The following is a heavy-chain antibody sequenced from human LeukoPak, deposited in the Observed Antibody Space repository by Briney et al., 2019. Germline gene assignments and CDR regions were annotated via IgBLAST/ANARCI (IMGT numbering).Heavy chain of an antibody. CDR2: ISTSGGSI. V-gene: IGHV3-11*01. J-gene: IGHJ4*02. D-gene: IGHD5-24*01. CDR3: ASTDGSNGY. Sequence: GGSLTLSCAASGFTFSDYYMSWIRQAPGKGLEWVSYISTSGGSIYYADSVKGRFTISRDNAKNSLSLQMNSLRADDTAVYYCASTDGSNGYWGQGTLVTVSS. CDR1: GFTFSDYY.